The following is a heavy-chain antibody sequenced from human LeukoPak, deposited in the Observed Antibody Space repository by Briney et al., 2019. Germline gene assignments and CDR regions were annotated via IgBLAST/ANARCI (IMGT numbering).Heavy chain of an antibody. J-gene: IGHJ4*02. D-gene: IGHD1-14*01. CDR1: GFTFSSYG. Sequence: GGSLRLSCAASGFTFSSYGMHWVRQAPGKGLEWVAFIRYDGSNKYYADSVKGRFTISRDNSKSTLYLQMNSLRAEDTAVYYCAKDPGTYGAPYYFGYWGQGTLVTVSS. V-gene: IGHV3-30*02. CDR3: AKDPGTYGAPYYFGY. CDR2: IRYDGSNK.